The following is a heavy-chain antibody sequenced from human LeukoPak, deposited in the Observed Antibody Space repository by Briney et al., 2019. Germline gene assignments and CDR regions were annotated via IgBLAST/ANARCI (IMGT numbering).Heavy chain of an antibody. CDR3: AALYYYDSSGYYPIDY. Sequence: SVKVSCKASGGTFSSYTISWVRQAPGQGLEWMGRIIPILGIANYAKKFQGRVTITADKSTSTAYMELSSLRSEDTAVYYCAALYYYDSSGYYPIDYWGQGTMVTVSS. CDR1: GGTFSSYT. CDR2: IIPILGIA. D-gene: IGHD3-22*01. J-gene: IGHJ4*02. V-gene: IGHV1-69*02.